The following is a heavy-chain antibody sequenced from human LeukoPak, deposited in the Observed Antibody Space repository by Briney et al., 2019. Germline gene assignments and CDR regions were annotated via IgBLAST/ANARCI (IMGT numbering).Heavy chain of an antibody. J-gene: IGHJ2*01. Sequence: GGSLRLSCAASGFTFSSYGMHWVRQAPGKVLEWVAVISYDGSNKYYADSVKGRFTISRDNSKNTLYLQMNSLRAEDTAVYYCAKGTYYYGSTESTGSWYFDLWGRGTLVTVSS. V-gene: IGHV3-30*18. CDR3: AKGTYYYGSTESTGSWYFDL. CDR2: ISYDGSNK. D-gene: IGHD3-10*01. CDR1: GFTFSSYG.